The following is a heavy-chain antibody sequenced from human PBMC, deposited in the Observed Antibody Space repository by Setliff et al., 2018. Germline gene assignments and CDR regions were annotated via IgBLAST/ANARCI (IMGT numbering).Heavy chain of an antibody. Sequence: PSETLSLTCTVSGGSISSSSYYWGWIRQPPGKGLEWIGSICYSGSTYYNPSLKSRVTISMDTSKNQFSLKLSSVTAAGTAVYYCARPRGGVEGYFDYWGQGTLVTVSS. CDR2: ICYSGST. D-gene: IGHD2-15*01. CDR1: GGSISSSSYY. J-gene: IGHJ4*02. V-gene: IGHV4-39*01. CDR3: ARPRGGVEGYFDY.